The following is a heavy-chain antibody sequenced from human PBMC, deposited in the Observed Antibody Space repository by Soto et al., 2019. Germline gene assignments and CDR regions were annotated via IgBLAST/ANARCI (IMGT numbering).Heavy chain of an antibody. V-gene: IGHV1-69*01. CDR1: GGTFSSYA. J-gene: IGHJ6*02. Sequence: ASVKVSCKASGGTFSSYAISWVRQAPGQGLEWMGGIIPIFGTANYAQKFQGRVTITADESTSTAYMELSSLRSEDTAVYYCAVNPNYDILTGYYRDYYYGMDVWGQGTTVTVSS. D-gene: IGHD3-9*01. CDR2: IIPIFGTA. CDR3: AVNPNYDILTGYYRDYYYGMDV.